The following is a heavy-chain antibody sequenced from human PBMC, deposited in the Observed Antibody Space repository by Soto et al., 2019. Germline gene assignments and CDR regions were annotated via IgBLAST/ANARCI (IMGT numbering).Heavy chain of an antibody. CDR1: XFTXSXXX. CDR3: TKTHSTRHLKCEFDY. CDR2: ISGIGGST. Sequence: EVQLLESGXGXVQXGXSLXXSXXXXXFTXSXXXMSXVRQAPGKWLEWVSAISGIGGSTYYADSVKSQFTISRDNSKNTLYLQMNSLRAEDTAVYYCTKTHSTRHLKCEFDYWGQGTLVTVSS. V-gene: IGHV3-23*01. J-gene: IGHJ4*02. D-gene: IGHD1-1*01.